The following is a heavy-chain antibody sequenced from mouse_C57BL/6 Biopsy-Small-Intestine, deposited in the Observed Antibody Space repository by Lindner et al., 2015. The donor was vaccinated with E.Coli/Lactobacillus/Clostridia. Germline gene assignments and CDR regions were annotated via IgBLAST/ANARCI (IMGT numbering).Heavy chain of an antibody. J-gene: IGHJ2*01. D-gene: IGHD2-14*01. CDR2: VWTGGGT. Sequence: VQLQESGPGLVAPSQSLSITCTVSGFSLTSYAISWVRQPPGKGLEWLGVVWTGGGTNYNSALKSRLSISKDNSKSQVFLKMNSLQTDDTARYYCARIGGDHGYPYYFDYWGQGTTLTVSS. CDR3: ARIGGDHGYPYYFDY. CDR1: GFSLTSYA. V-gene: IGHV2-9-1*01.